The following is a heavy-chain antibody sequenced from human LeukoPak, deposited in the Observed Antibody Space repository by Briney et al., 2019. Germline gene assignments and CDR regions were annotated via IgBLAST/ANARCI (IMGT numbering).Heavy chain of an antibody. Sequence: PSETLSLTCAVYGGSFSGYYWTWIRQTPEKGLEWLGEMNPSGSTSYNPSLKSRVTISVDTSKNQFSLKLSSVTAADTAVYYCARGRQDVTMIVVVMTAVSYYLDVWGKGTTVTVS. CDR3: ARGRQDVTMIVVVMTAVSYYLDV. CDR2: MNPSGST. J-gene: IGHJ6*03. V-gene: IGHV4-34*01. D-gene: IGHD3-22*01. CDR1: GGSFSGYY.